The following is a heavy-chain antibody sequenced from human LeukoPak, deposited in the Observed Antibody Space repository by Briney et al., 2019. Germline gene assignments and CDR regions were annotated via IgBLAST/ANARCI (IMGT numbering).Heavy chain of an antibody. D-gene: IGHD6-19*01. CDR2: ISFSVNTK. Sequence: LTGGSLRLSCAASGFTFSDYSMNWVRQAPGKGLEWVSYISFSVNTKYYGDSVKGRFTISRDNAKNSLYLHMDSLRAEDTAVYYCARGAYSSGWAYFDHWGQGTLVTVSS. J-gene: IGHJ4*02. CDR3: ARGAYSSGWAYFDH. CDR1: GFTFSDYS. V-gene: IGHV3-48*04.